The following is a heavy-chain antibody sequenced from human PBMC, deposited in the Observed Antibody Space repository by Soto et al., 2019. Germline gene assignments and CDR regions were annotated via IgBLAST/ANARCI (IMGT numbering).Heavy chain of an antibody. J-gene: IGHJ4*02. Sequence: SETLSLTCTVSGGSISSSSYYWGWIRQPPGKGLEWIGSIYYSGSTYYNPSLKSRVTISVDTSKNQFSLKLSSVTAADTTVYYCARQQPGYCTNGVCYNPHYFDYWGQGTLVTVSS. CDR1: GGSISSSSYY. D-gene: IGHD2-8*01. CDR2: IYYSGST. CDR3: ARQQPGYCTNGVCYNPHYFDY. V-gene: IGHV4-39*01.